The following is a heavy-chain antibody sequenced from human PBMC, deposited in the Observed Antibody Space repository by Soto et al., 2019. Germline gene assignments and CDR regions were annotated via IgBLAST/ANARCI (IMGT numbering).Heavy chain of an antibody. J-gene: IGHJ6*02. CDR2: IIPVIGLV. V-gene: IGHV1-69*01. Sequence: QVHLLLQSGAEVKKPGSSVKVSCKASGGTPSNSAISWVRQAPGQGLEWMGGIIPVIGLVKYAQNFQGRVTITADESTNTAYMELSSLRPEDTDVYYCAGGRIVVVGSRAYYGMDVWGQGTTVTVSS. CDR3: AGGRIVVVGSRAYYGMDV. D-gene: IGHD3-22*01. CDR1: GGTPSNSA.